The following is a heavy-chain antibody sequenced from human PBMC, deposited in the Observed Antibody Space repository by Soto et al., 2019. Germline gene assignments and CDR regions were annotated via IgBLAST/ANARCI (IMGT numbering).Heavy chain of an antibody. CDR3: ASMIGDFDY. D-gene: IGHD3-22*01. V-gene: IGHV3-72*01. Sequence: EVQLVESGGGLVQPGGSLRLSCVASGFTFSDHYMDWVRQAPGKGLEWVGRTRNEANSYTTEYAASVKGRFTISGDDSENSLYLHLNSLKTEDTAVYYCASMIGDFDYWVQGTLVTVSS. CDR2: TRNEANSYTT. CDR1: GFTFSDHY. J-gene: IGHJ4*02.